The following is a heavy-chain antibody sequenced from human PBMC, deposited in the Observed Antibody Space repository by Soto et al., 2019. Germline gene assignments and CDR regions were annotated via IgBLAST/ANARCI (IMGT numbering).Heavy chain of an antibody. CDR2: IYYRGST. Sequence: SETLSLTCIVSGGSISSTNYYWGWIRQPPGKGLEWIGSIYYRGSTYYNPSLKSRVTISVDTSKNQFSLNLSSVTAADTVVYYCARRHYYDSSRYFDYWGHGTLATVSS. CDR3: ARRHYYDSSRYFDY. J-gene: IGHJ4*01. CDR1: GGSISSTNYY. D-gene: IGHD3-22*01. V-gene: IGHV4-39*01.